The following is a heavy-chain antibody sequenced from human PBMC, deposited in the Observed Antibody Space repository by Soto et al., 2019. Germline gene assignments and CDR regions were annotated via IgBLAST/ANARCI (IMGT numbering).Heavy chain of an antibody. CDR2: INPDSGGT. J-gene: IGHJ6*02. Sequence: ASVKVSCKASGYTFTDYHMHWVRQALGQGLEWMGWINPDSGGTNYAQKFQGRVTMTRDTSISTAYMEVSRVRSDDTAMYYCARDQTPSSGWPGMDVWGQGTTVTVSS. D-gene: IGHD6-19*01. CDR3: ARDQTPSSGWPGMDV. V-gene: IGHV1-2*02. CDR1: GYTFTDYH.